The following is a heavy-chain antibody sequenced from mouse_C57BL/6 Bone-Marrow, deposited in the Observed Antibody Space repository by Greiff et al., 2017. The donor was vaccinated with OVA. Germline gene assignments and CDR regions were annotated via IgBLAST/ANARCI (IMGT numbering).Heavy chain of an antibody. CDR2: IYPGDGDT. V-gene: IGHV1-82*01. CDR3: ARGNYGSSLYYAMDY. Sequence: VQLQQSGPELVKPGASVKISCKASGYAFSSSWMNWVKQRPGKGLEWIGRIYPGDGDTNYNGKFKGKATLTADKSSSTAYMQLSSLTSDDSAVYFCARGNYGSSLYYAMDYWGQGTSVTVSS. CDR1: GYAFSSSW. J-gene: IGHJ4*01. D-gene: IGHD1-1*01.